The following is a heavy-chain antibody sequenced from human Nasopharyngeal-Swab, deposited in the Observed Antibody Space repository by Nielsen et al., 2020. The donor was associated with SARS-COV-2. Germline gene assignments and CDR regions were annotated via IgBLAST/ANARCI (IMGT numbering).Heavy chain of an antibody. CDR1: GGSISSYY. CDR2: IYYSGST. D-gene: IGHD3-3*01. V-gene: IGHV4-59*01. Sequence: SETLSLTCTVSGGSISSYYWSWIRQPPGKGLEWIGYIYYSGSTNCNPSLKSRVTISVDTSKNQFSLKLSSVTAADTAVYYCARASYYDFWSGYYRSDYYGMDVWGQGTTVTVSS. CDR3: ARASYYDFWSGYYRSDYYGMDV. J-gene: IGHJ6*02.